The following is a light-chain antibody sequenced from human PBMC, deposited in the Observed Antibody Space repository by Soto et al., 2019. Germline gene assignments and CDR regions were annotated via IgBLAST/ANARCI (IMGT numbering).Light chain of an antibody. CDR1: QSISTY. J-gene: IGKJ1*01. Sequence: QMTQSPSSLSASLGNRVTIPWRASQSISTYLNWYQKKKGKAPKLLIYAASSLQSGVPSRFSGSGYGTDVNLTISSLQTADFATYYCQQSYSTSWTFGQGTKVDIK. V-gene: IGKV1-39*01. CDR3: QQSYSTSWT. CDR2: AAS.